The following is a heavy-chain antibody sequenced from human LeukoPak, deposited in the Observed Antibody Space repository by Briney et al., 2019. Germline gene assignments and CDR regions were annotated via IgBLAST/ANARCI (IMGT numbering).Heavy chain of an antibody. D-gene: IGHD6-13*01. V-gene: IGHV3-48*01. CDR3: ARVGLPGIAAAGTFGLDP. J-gene: IGHJ5*02. CDR1: GFTFSSYS. Sequence: GGSLRLSCAASGFTFSSYSMNWVRQAPGKGLEWVSYISSSSSTIYYADSVKGRFTISRDNAKNSLYLQMNSLRAEDTAVYYCARVGLPGIAAAGTFGLDPWGQRTLVTVSS. CDR2: ISSSSSTI.